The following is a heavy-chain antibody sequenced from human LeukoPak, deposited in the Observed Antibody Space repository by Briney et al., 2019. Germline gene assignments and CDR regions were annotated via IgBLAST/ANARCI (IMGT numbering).Heavy chain of an antibody. CDR3: ARRWNYGRNYYTDV. D-gene: IGHD1-7*01. J-gene: IGHJ6*03. Sequence: SETLSLTCAVYGGSFSNYYWNWIRQPPGKGLEWLGEINDNGRANYNPSLMSRVTVSVDTSKNQFSLRLTSVTATDTAVYYCARRWNYGRNYYTDVWGKGATVSVSS. CDR2: INDNGRA. V-gene: IGHV4-34*01. CDR1: GGSFSNYY.